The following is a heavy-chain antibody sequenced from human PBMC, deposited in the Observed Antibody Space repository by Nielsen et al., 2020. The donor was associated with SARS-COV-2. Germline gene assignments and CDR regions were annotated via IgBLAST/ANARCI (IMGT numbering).Heavy chain of an antibody. CDR2: ISSSSSYI. CDR3: AVPRATYNWNYSFDY. Sequence: GGSLRLSCAASGFTFSSYSMNWVRQAPGKGLEWVSSISSSSSYIYYADSVKGRFTISRDNAKNSLYLQMNSLRAEDTAVYYCAVPRATYNWNYSFDYWGQGTLVTVSS. CDR1: GFTFSSYS. J-gene: IGHJ4*02. D-gene: IGHD1-7*01. V-gene: IGHV3-21*01.